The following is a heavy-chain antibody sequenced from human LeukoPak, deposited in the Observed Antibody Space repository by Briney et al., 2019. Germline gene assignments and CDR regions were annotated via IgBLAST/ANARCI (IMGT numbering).Heavy chain of an antibody. J-gene: IGHJ4*02. V-gene: IGHV1-46*01. D-gene: IGHD2-15*01. CDR2: INPSGGST. CDR1: GYTLTIYY. CDR3: ARRGRYCSGGTCYFDY. Sequence: ASVKVSCKASGYTLTIYYMHWVRQAPGQGLEWMGIINPSGGSTNYAQKFQGRVTLTRDTSTSTVYMELSSLTSEDTAVYYCARRGRYCSGGTCYFDYWGQGTLVTVSS.